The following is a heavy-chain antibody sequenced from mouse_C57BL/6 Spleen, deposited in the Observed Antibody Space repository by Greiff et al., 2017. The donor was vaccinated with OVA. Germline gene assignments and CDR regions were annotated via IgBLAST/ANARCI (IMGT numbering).Heavy chain of an antibody. Sequence: EVQLEESGGGLVQPGGSMKLSCVASGFTFSNYWMNWVRQSPEKGLEWVAQIRLKSGNYATHYAESVKGRFTISRHDSKSSVYLQMNNLRAEDTGIYYCSQLLRDYWGQGTTLTVSS. CDR1: GFTFSNYW. CDR2: IRLKSGNYAT. D-gene: IGHD1-1*01. J-gene: IGHJ2*01. CDR3: SQLLRDY. V-gene: IGHV6-3*01.